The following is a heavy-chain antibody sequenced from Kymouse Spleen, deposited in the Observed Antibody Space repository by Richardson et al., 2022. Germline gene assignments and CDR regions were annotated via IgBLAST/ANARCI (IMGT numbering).Heavy chain of an antibody. CDR1: GGSISSSNW. D-gene: IGHD3-10*01. CDR2: IYHSGST. Sequence: QVQLQESGPGLVKPSGTLSLTCAVSGGSISSSNWWSWVRQPPGKGLEWIGEIYHSGSTNYNPSLKSRVTISVDKSKNQFSLKLSSVTAADTAVYYCARLLWFGELWDYYYGMDVWGQGTTVTVSS. V-gene: IGHV4-4*02. J-gene: IGHJ6*02. CDR3: ARLLWFGELWDYYYGMDV.